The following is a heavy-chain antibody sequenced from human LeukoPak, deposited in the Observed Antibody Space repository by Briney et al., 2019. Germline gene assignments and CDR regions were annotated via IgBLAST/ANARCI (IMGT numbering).Heavy chain of an antibody. CDR3: ARDLYCGGDCYSNWFDP. J-gene: IGHJ5*02. Sequence: SVKVSCKASGGTFSSYTISWVRQAPGQGLEWMGRIIPILGIANYAQKFQGRVTITADKSTSTAYMELSSLRSEDTAEYYCARDLYCGGDCYSNWFDPWGQGTLVTVSS. CDR1: GGTFSSYT. V-gene: IGHV1-69*04. D-gene: IGHD2-21*02. CDR2: IIPILGIA.